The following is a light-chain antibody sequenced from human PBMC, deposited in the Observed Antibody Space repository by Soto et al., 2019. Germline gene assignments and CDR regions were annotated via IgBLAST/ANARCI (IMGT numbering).Light chain of an antibody. Sequence: DIQMTQSPSTLSASVGDRVTITCRASQSISTWLAWYQQKPGKAPKLLIYKASSLESGVQSRFSGSGSGTEFTLTIRSLPPDDSATYYCQQYDDYCTFGQGTKVEIK. CDR2: KAS. CDR1: QSISTW. V-gene: IGKV1-5*03. J-gene: IGKJ1*01. CDR3: QQYDDYCT.